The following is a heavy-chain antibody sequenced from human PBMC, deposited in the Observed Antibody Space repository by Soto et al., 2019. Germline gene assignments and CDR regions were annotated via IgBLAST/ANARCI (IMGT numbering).Heavy chain of an antibody. CDR2: ISYDGSNN. Sequence: QVQLVESGGGAVQPGRSLRLSCAASGFTFSDYAMHWVRRAPGKGLEWVAFISYDGSNNYYADSVKGRFTLSRDNSENTLSLQMNSLRPEDTAVYYCAKAGGYSGYESYDYWGQGTLVTVSS. CDR1: GFTFSDYA. D-gene: IGHD5-12*01. V-gene: IGHV3-30-3*01. CDR3: AKAGGYSGYESYDY. J-gene: IGHJ4*02.